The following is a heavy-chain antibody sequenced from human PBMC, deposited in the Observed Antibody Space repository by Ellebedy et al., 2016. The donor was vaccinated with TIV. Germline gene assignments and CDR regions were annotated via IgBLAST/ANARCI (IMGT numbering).Heavy chain of an antibody. D-gene: IGHD6-6*01. V-gene: IGHV1-18*01. CDR3: ARDGWIAARDWFDP. Sequence: AASVKVSCKASGYTFSSYGISWVRHPPGQGLEWMGWSSAYNGNTNYAQKLQGRVTMTTDTSTSTAYMELRSLRSDDTAVNYCARDGWIAARDWFDPWGQGTLVTVSS. CDR1: GYTFSSYG. CDR2: SSAYNGNT. J-gene: IGHJ5*02.